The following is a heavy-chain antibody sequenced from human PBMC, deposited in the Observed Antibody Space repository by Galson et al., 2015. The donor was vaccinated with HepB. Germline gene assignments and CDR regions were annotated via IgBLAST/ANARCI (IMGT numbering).Heavy chain of an antibody. CDR1: GYTLTDYD. J-gene: IGHJ4*02. Sequence: SVKVSCKASGYTLTDYDIHWVRQAPGQGLEWMGWISTDSGGTYIVQNFQGRVTMTRDTSISTAYMELSRLRSDDTALYYCAFWRSPYEWDHWGQGTLVTVSS. CDR2: ISTDSGGT. D-gene: IGHD3-16*01. V-gene: IGHV1-2*02. CDR3: AFWRSPYEWDH.